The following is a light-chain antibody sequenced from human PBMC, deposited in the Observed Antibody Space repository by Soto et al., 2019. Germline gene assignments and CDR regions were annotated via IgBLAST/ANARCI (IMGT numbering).Light chain of an antibody. J-gene: IGKJ4*01. CDR2: DAS. CDR3: QQYDNIPLT. V-gene: IGKV1-33*01. CDR1: QDISDF. Sequence: DFQMTQSPSSLSASVGDRVTITCQASQDISDFLNWYQQKPGAAPKLLIYDASNLQAGVPSRFSGSGSGTDFTFTFSSLRPEDVATYYCQQYDNIPLTFGGGTKVDIK.